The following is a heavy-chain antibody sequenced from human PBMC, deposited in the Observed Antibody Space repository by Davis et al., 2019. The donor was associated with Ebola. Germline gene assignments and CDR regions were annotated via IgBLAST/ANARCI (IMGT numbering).Heavy chain of an antibody. CDR3: ATYSSGWWGAFDI. J-gene: IGHJ3*02. Sequence: SETLSLTCTVSGGSISSYYWSCIRQHPGTGLDWIGYIYYSGSTNYNPFLKSRVTISVDTSKNQFSLKLSSVTAADTAVYYCATYSSGWWGAFDIWGQGTMVTVSS. CDR2: IYYSGST. D-gene: IGHD6-19*01. V-gene: IGHV4-59*01. CDR1: GGSISSYY.